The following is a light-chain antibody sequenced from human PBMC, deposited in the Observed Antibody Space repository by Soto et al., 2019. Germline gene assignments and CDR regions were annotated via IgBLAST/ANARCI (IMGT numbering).Light chain of an antibody. CDR2: NTN. CDR3: PLYLGGGIRV. CDR1: SGPVFTSSY. J-gene: IGLJ3*02. Sequence: QAVVTQEPSFSVSPGGTVTLTCGLSSGPVFTSSYPNWYQQTPGQAPRTLIFNTNTRSSGVPDRFSGSILGDKAALTITGAQEDVDSYYYWPLYLGGGIRVFAGGTKRTV. V-gene: IGLV8-61*01.